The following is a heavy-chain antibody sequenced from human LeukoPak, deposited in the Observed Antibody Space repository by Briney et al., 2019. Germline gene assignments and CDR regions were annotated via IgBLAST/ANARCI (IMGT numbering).Heavy chain of an antibody. CDR3: ARHSMIRPDNWFDP. Sequence: SETLSLTCTVSGASISNYCWSWIRQPPGKGLEWIGHIYYSGNSNYNPSLKSRVTISGDTSKNHFSLKLSSVTAAGTAIYYCARHSMIRPDNWFDPWGQGTLVTVSS. V-gene: IGHV4-59*01. CDR2: IYYSGNS. D-gene: IGHD3-3*02. CDR1: GASISNYC. J-gene: IGHJ5*02.